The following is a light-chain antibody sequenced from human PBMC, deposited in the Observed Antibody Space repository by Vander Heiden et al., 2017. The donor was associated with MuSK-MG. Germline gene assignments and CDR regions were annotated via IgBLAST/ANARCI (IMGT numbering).Light chain of an antibody. Sequence: DIVMTQSPLSLPVPPGEPASISCRSSQSLLHSNGYNYLDWYLQKPGQSTQLLIYLGSNRASGVPDRCSGSGSGTDSTLNISRVEAEDVGFYYCMQALQTLPTFGQGTKVEIK. V-gene: IGKV2-28*01. CDR1: QSLLHSNGYNY. CDR3: MQALQTLPT. J-gene: IGKJ1*01. CDR2: LGS.